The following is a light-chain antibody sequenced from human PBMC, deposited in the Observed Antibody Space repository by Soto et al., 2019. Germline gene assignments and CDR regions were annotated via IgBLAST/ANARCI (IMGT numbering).Light chain of an antibody. Sequence: EIVLTQSPGTLSLSPGERATLSCRASQSVDNNYLAWFQQKPGQAPRLLIDDASRRATGIPDRFSGSGSGTDFTLTISRLEPEDLAVYYCQQCAHSPLTFGGGTKVEIK. CDR1: QSVDNNY. J-gene: IGKJ4*01. V-gene: IGKV3-20*01. CDR2: DAS. CDR3: QQCAHSPLT.